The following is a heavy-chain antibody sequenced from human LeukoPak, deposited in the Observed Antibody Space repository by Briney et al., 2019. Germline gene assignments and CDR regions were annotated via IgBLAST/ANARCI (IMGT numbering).Heavy chain of an antibody. J-gene: IGHJ4*02. D-gene: IGHD3-10*01. CDR2: IYYSGST. V-gene: IGHV4-31*03. CDR3: ARGGFTMVRGVTSFDY. CDR1: GGSISSGGYY. Sequence: SETLSLTCTVSGGSISSGGYYWSWIRQHPGKGPEWIGYIYYSGSTYYNPSLKSRVTISVDTSKNQFSLKLSSVTAADTAVYYCARGGFTMVRGVTSFDYWGQGTLVTVSS.